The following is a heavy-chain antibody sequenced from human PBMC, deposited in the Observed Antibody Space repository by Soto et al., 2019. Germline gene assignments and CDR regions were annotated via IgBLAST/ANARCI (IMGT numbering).Heavy chain of an antibody. J-gene: IGHJ3*02. CDR2: INHSGST. Sequence: SETLSLTCAVYGGSFSGYYWSWIRQPPGKGLEWIGEINHSGSTNYNPSLKSRVTISVDTSKNQFSLKLSSVTAADTAVYYCARERDSGWYRNAFDIWGQGTMVTVSS. D-gene: IGHD6-19*01. V-gene: IGHV4-34*01. CDR3: ARERDSGWYRNAFDI. CDR1: GGSFSGYY.